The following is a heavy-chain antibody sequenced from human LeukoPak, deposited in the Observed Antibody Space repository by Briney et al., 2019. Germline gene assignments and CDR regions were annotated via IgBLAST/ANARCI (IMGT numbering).Heavy chain of an antibody. CDR1: GITFQYAC. D-gene: IGHD4-17*01. CDR2: IKSKNDCGKP. Sequence: SGGSLRLSCAASGITFQYACMTWVRQAPGKGLEWVGHIKSKNDCGKPYYAGPVKPRFTISRDDSQNTVYLQMTSLKTEDTGVYYCTKSTGDYDTWVQGGLVTDSS. V-gene: IGHV3-15*01. J-gene: IGHJ4*02. CDR3: TKSTGDYDT.